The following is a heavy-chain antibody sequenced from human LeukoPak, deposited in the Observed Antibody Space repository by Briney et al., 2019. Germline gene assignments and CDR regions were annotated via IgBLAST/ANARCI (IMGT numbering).Heavy chain of an antibody. CDR2: IGSSGDVT. CDR3: AKRYSNGWYYSDP. J-gene: IGHJ5*02. CDR1: GFTFSNYA. V-gene: IGHV3-23*01. D-gene: IGHD6-19*01. Sequence: GGSLRLSSAASGFTFSNYAMNWVRQAPGKGLEWVSTIGSSGDVTYYAASVKGRFTISRDNSKNALYLQMNSLRAEDTAVYYCAKRYSNGWYYSDPWGQGTLVTVSS.